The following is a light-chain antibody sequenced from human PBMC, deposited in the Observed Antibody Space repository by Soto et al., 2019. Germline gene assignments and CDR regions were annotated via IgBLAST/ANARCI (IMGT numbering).Light chain of an antibody. J-gene: IGKJ1*01. Sequence: DIQMTQSPSTLSASVGDRVTITCRASQSISNWLAWYQQKPGKAPKLLIYYASTLESVVPSRFSGSGSGTEFTPTISSLQPDDFATYYCQQYNSHSWTFDQGTKVEIK. CDR3: QQYNSHSWT. CDR1: QSISNW. CDR2: YAS. V-gene: IGKV1-5*01.